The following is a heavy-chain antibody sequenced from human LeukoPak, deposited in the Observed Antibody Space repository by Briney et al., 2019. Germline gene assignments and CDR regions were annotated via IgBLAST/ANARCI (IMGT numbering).Heavy chain of an antibody. CDR2: IYYSGSI. CDR3: ARRGFVGDGYEDAFDI. D-gene: IGHD5-24*01. Sequence: SDTLSLTCAVSGYSISSSNWWGWIRQPPGKGLEWIGYIYYSGSIYYNPSLKSRVTMSVDTSKSQFSLKLSSVTAVDTAVYYCARRGFVGDGYEDAFDIWGQGTMVTVSS. V-gene: IGHV4-28*05. CDR1: GYSISSSNW. J-gene: IGHJ3*02.